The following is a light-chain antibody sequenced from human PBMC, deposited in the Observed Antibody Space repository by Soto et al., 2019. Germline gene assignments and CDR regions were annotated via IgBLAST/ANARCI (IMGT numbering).Light chain of an antibody. CDR1: SSNIGSNT. CDR3: AAWHDSLNGPV. CDR2: SNN. Sequence: QLVLTQPPSASGTPGQRVTISCSGSSSNIGSNTVNWYQQLPGTAPKLLIYSNNQRPSGVPDLFSGSKSGTSASLAISGLQSEDEADYYCAAWHDSLNGPVFGGGTQLTVL. J-gene: IGLJ2*01. V-gene: IGLV1-44*01.